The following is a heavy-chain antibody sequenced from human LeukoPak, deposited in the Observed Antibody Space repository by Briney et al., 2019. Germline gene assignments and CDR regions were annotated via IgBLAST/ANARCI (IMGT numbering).Heavy chain of an antibody. CDR1: GFTFTNAW. V-gene: IGHV3-15*01. Sequence: GGTLRLSCAASGFTFTNAWMSWVRQAPGKGLEWVGRINGKADGRTTDCAAPVKGRFTISGDDSKNTLYLQMNDLKTEDTAVYYCTTGFPNYGDYRGYFQHWGQGTLVTVAS. D-gene: IGHD4-17*01. CDR3: TTGFPNYGDYRGYFQH. CDR2: INGKADGRTT. J-gene: IGHJ1*01.